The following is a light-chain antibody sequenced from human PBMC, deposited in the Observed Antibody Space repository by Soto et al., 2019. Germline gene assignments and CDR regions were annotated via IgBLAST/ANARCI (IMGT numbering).Light chain of an antibody. J-gene: IGKJ3*01. CDR1: QSVSSY. Sequence: EIVLTQSPATLSLSPGERATLSCRASQSVSSYLAWYQQKPGQAPRLLIYDASNRATGIPARFSGSGSGTVFTLTISSLEPEDFAVYYCQQHNNWPITFGPGTKVDIK. CDR3: QQHNNWPIT. V-gene: IGKV3-11*01. CDR2: DAS.